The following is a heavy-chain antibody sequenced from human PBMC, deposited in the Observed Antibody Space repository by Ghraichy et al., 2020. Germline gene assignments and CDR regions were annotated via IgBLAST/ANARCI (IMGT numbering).Heavy chain of an antibody. CDR2: INHSGST. CDR1: DGSFSGYY. D-gene: IGHD1-26*01. J-gene: IGHJ2*01. Sequence: SETLSLTCAVYDGSFSGYYWTWIRQSPGKGLEWIGEINHSGSTTYKPSLESRVTISVDTSKNQFSLKLTSVTAADTAVYYCARRERSLLRYSFDLWGRGTLVTVSS. CDR3: ARRERSLLRYSFDL. V-gene: IGHV4-34*01.